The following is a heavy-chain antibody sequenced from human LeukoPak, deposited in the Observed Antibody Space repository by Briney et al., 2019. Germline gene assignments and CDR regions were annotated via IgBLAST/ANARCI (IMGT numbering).Heavy chain of an antibody. CDR2: VYYSGST. CDR1: GGSISDYY. D-gene: IGHD6-6*01. Sequence: SETLSLTCTVSGGSISDYYWSWIRQPPGKGPEWIGTVYYSGSTYYNPSLKSRVTISVDTSRNQFSLRLSSVTAADTAVYYCARNSSSSPWFDPWGQGTLVTVSS. CDR3: ARNSSSSPWFDP. V-gene: IGHV4-59*08. J-gene: IGHJ5*02.